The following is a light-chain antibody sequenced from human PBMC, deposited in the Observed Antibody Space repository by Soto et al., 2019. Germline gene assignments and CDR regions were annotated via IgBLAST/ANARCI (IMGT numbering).Light chain of an antibody. J-gene: IGKJ1*01. CDR3: QQVKTFPRT. Sequence: DIQMTQSPSSMSASVGDRVTITCRASQDIGSQLGWYQQKPGKAPKLLIHSASTWQRGIPFRFSGSGSGTEFTLTISSLQSEDFATYYCQQVKTFPRTFGQGTKVEIE. V-gene: IGKV1-12*01. CDR1: QDIGSQ. CDR2: SAS.